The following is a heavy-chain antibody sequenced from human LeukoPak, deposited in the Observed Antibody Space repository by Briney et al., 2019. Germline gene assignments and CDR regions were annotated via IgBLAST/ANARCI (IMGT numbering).Heavy chain of an antibody. D-gene: IGHD2-2*01. Sequence: PGGSLRLSCAASGFTFSSYSMNWVRQAPGKGLEWVSYISSSSSTIYYADSVKGRFTISRDNAKNSLYLQMNSLRAEDTAVYYCARDPSPRTSYYYYYMDVWGEGTTVTVSS. CDR1: GFTFSSYS. CDR3: ARDPSPRTSYYYYYMDV. CDR2: ISSSSSTI. V-gene: IGHV3-48*04. J-gene: IGHJ6*03.